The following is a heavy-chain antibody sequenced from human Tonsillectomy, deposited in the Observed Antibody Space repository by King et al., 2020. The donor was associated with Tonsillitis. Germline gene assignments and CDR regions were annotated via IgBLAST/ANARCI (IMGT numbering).Heavy chain of an antibody. V-gene: IGHV3-74*01. J-gene: IGHJ4*02. CDR2: ISSDGSST. CDR1: GFTFSSYW. Sequence: VQLVESGGGLVQPGGSLRLSCAASGFTFSSYWMNWVRQAPGEGLVWVSRISSDGSSTSYADSVKGRFTISRDNAKNTLYLQMNSLRADDTAVYYCASAARSTYMFDYWGQRTLVTVSS. CDR3: ASAARSTYMFDY.